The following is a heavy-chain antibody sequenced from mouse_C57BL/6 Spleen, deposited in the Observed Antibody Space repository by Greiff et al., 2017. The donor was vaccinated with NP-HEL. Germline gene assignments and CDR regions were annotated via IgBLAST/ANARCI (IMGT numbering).Heavy chain of an antibody. CDR1: GFTFTDYY. Sequence: EVKLMESGGGLVQPGGSLSLSCAASGFTFTDYYMSWVRQPPGKALEWLGFIRNKANGYTTEYSASVKGRLTISRDNSQSILYLQMNALRAEDSATYYCARLDSLYDGYFDVWGTGTTVTVSS. CDR3: ARLDSLYDGYFDV. J-gene: IGHJ1*03. CDR2: IRNKANGYTT. D-gene: IGHD2-12*01. V-gene: IGHV7-3*01.